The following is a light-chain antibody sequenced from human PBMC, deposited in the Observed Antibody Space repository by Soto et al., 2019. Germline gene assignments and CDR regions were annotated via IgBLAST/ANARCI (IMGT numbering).Light chain of an antibody. V-gene: IGLV1-51*01. Sequence: QSVLTQPPSVSAAPGQRVTISCSGSSSNIGGNSVSWYQQLPGTAPKLLIYDDDKRPSGIPDRFSGSKSGTSASLAISGLRSEDEADYYCAAWDDSLSVLYVFGTGTKVTVL. CDR1: SSNIGGNS. CDR3: AAWDDSLSVLYV. J-gene: IGLJ1*01. CDR2: DDD.